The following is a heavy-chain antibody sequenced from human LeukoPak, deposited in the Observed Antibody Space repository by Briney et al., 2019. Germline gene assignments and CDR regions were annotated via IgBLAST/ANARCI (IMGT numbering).Heavy chain of an antibody. CDR1: GYSFTSYW. CDR2: IYPGDSDT. Sequence: GESLKISCKGSGYSFTSYWIGWVRQMPGRGLEWMGIIYPGDSDTRYSPSFQGQVTISADKSISTAYLQWSSLKASDTAMYYCARRGNDGYNQGPFDYWGQGTLVTVSS. J-gene: IGHJ4*02. CDR3: ARRGNDGYNQGPFDY. D-gene: IGHD5-24*01. V-gene: IGHV5-51*01.